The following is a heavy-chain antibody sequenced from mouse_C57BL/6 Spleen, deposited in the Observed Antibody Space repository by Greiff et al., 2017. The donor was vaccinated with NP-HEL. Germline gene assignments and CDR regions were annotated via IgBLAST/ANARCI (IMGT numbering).Heavy chain of an antibody. CDR2: IDPSDSYT. CDR1: GYTFTSYW. Sequence: QVQLQQPGAELVKPGASVKLSCKASGYTFTSYWMPWVKQRPGQGLEWIGEIDPSDSYTNYNQKFKGKATLTVDTSSSTAYMQLSSLTSEDSAVYYCALYGEGAMDYWGQGTSVTVSS. CDR3: ALYGEGAMDY. V-gene: IGHV1-50*01. J-gene: IGHJ4*01. D-gene: IGHD1-1*01.